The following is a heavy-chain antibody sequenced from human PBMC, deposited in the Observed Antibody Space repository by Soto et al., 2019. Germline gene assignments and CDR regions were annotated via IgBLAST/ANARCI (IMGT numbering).Heavy chain of an antibody. CDR3: ARDSALRKRYSESWAPSWYFAL. Sequence: QVQLAESGGGVVQPGTSVRVSCEASGFSFYNYGMHWVRQAPGKGLEWVAIIWYDGSSKYHADSVEGRFTISRDNSQKHLYRQMTSLRAEDTAVYYGARDSALRKRYSESWAPSWYFALWGRGTLFSVSS. CDR1: GFSFYNYG. V-gene: IGHV3-33*01. CDR2: IWYDGSSK. D-gene: IGHD1-26*01. J-gene: IGHJ2*01.